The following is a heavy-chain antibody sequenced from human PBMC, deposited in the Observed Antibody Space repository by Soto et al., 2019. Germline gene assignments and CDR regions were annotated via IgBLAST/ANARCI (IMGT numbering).Heavy chain of an antibody. J-gene: IGHJ4*02. CDR1: GGSISSYY. D-gene: IGHD4-17*01. CDR3: ARHSTVWDLRY. Sequence: PSETLSLTCTVSGGSISSYYWSWIRQPPGKGLEWIGYIHYSGSTNYNPSLKSRVTISVDTSKNQFSLKLSSVTAADTAVYYCARHSTVWDLRYWGQGTLVTVSS. CDR2: IHYSGST. V-gene: IGHV4-59*01.